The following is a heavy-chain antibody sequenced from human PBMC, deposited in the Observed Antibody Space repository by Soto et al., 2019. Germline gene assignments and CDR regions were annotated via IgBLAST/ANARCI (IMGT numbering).Heavy chain of an antibody. CDR1: GFTFSSYG. J-gene: IGHJ4*02. CDR3: AREDYYGSGSYNY. Sequence: QVQLVESGGGVVQPGRSLRLSCAASGFTFSSYGMHWVRQAPGKGREWVAVIWYDGSNKYYADSVKGRFTISRDNSKNTLYLQMNSLRAEDTAVYYCAREDYYGSGSYNYWGQGTLVTVSS. D-gene: IGHD3-10*01. CDR2: IWYDGSNK. V-gene: IGHV3-33*01.